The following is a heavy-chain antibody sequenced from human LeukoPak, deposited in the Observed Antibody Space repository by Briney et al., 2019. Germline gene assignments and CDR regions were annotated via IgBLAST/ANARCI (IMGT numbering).Heavy chain of an antibody. D-gene: IGHD2-21*02. V-gene: IGHV4-30-2*01. Sequence: SETLSLTCAVSGVSMGSGGYSWSWVRQPPGKGLEWIGYIYHSGSSYYNPSLKSRVTIPMDRSKNQFSLRLTSLTAADTAVYYCVSAYCGGDCYHSLLTNWGQGVLVTVSS. CDR2: IYHSGSS. CDR3: VSAYCGGDCYHSLLTN. J-gene: IGHJ4*02. CDR1: GVSMGSGGYS.